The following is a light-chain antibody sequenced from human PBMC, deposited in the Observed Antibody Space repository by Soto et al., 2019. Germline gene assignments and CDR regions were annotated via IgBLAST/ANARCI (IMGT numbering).Light chain of an antibody. CDR2: GAS. CDR3: QQYNNWWT. J-gene: IGKJ1*01. V-gene: IGKV3-15*01. Sequence: EIVMTQSPATLSVSPGERTTLSCRASQSVSSNLAWYQQKPGQAPRLLIYGASTRATGIPARFSGSGSETDFTLTLSSLQSEDFAVYYCQQYNNWWTFGQGTKVEIK. CDR1: QSVSSN.